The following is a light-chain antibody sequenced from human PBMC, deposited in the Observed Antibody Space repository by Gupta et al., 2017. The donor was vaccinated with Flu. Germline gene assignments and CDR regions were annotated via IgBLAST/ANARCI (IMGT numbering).Light chain of an antibody. J-gene: IGLJ3*02. CDR1: ILAKKY. CDR2: KDT. Sequence: SYELTQPSSVSVSPGQTVRNTCSGDILAKKYARWFQQKPGQAPVLVIYKDTERPSGIPDRFSGSSSGTTVTLTIGGAQVEDEGDYYCYTAADNLWVFGGGTKLTVL. CDR3: YTAADNLWV. V-gene: IGLV3-27*01.